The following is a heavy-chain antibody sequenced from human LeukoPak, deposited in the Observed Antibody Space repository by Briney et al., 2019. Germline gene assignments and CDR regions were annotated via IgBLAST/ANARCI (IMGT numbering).Heavy chain of an antibody. Sequence: SETLSLTCTVSGGSINDYYWTWIRQPPDKGLEWIGYVHYSGTPNSNPSLKSRVTFSVDTSKNQFSLRLTSVTAADTAVYYCARGVGATHFDYWGQGTLVTVSS. CDR3: ARGVGATHFDY. CDR1: GGSINDYY. J-gene: IGHJ4*02. CDR2: VHYSGTP. D-gene: IGHD1-26*01. V-gene: IGHV4-59*01.